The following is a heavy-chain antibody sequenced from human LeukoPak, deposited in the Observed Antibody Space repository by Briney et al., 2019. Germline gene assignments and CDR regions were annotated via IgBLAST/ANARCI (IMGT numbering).Heavy chain of an antibody. D-gene: IGHD3-16*01. CDR1: GSTFSAYW. V-gene: IGHV3-23*01. CDR3: AKGGGGVLAS. Sequence: PGGSLRLSCAASGSTFSAYWMTWVRQAPGKGLEWVSSISGSGGSTYYADSVKGRFTISRDNSKNTLFLQMNSLKADDTAVYYCAKGGGGVLASWGQGTLVTVSS. CDR2: ISGSGGST. J-gene: IGHJ4*02.